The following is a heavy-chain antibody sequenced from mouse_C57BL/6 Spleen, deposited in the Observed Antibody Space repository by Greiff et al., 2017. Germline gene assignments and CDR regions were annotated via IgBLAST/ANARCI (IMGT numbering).Heavy chain of an antibody. Sequence: QVQLQQSGAELARPGASVKLSCKASGYTFTSYGISWVKQRTGQGLEWIGEIYPRSGNTYYNEKFKGKATLTADKSSSTAYMELRSLTSEDSAVYFCARWRIYYYGIDDWGQGTTLTVSS. J-gene: IGHJ2*01. CDR2: IYPRSGNT. CDR1: GYTFTSYG. D-gene: IGHD1-1*01. V-gene: IGHV1-81*01. CDR3: ARWRIYYYGIDD.